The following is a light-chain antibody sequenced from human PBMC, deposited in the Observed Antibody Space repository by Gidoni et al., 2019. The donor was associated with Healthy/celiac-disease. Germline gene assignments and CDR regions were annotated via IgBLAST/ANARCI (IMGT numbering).Light chain of an antibody. J-gene: IGLJ3*02. V-gene: IGLV3-19*01. CDR1: SLRSDY. CDR2: GKN. CDR3: NSRDSSGNSLV. Sequence: SSELTQDPAVSVALGQTVRITCQGDSLRSDYASWYQQKPGPAPVLVIYGKNNRPSGIPDRFSGSSSGNTASLTITGAQAEDEADYYCNSRDSSGNSLVFGGGTKLTVL.